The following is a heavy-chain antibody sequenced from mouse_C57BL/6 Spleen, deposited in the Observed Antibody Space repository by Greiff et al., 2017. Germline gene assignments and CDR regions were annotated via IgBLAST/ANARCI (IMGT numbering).Heavy chain of an antibody. CDR2: IWSGGST. CDR3: AREDDGYFHWYFDV. Sequence: VMLVESGPGLVQPSQSLSITCTVSGFSLTSYGVHWVRQSPGKGLEWLGVIWSGGSTDYNAAFISRLSISKDNSKSQVFFKMNSLQADDTAIYYCAREDDGYFHWYFDVWGTGTTVTVSS. D-gene: IGHD2-3*01. J-gene: IGHJ1*03. CDR1: GFSLTSYG. V-gene: IGHV2-2*01.